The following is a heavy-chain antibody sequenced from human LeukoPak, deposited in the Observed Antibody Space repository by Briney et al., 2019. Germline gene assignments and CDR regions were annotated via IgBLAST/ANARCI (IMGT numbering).Heavy chain of an antibody. Sequence: GESLEISVKGPGSRFTTSWIGWVRPLPGKGLEWMGIIYPGDSDTRYSPSFQGQVNISADKSISTAYLQWNSLKASDTALYYCARHERYYLDYWGQGTLVTVSS. J-gene: IGHJ4*02. CDR3: ARHERYYLDY. CDR1: GSRFTTSW. CDR2: IYPGDSDT. V-gene: IGHV5-51*01.